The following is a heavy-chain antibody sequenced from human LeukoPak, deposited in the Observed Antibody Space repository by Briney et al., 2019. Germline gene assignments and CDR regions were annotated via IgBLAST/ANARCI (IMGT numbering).Heavy chain of an antibody. J-gene: IGHJ6*02. Sequence: GGSLRLSCAASGITFSSYSMNWVRQAPGKGLEWVSSISSSSSYIYYADSVKGRFTISRDNAKNSLYLQMNSLRAEDTAVYYCARDPQRGGRGPVLGYGMDVWGQGTTVTVSS. CDR2: ISSSSSYI. CDR3: ARDPQRGGRGPVLGYGMDV. D-gene: IGHD1-1*01. V-gene: IGHV3-21*01. CDR1: GITFSSYS.